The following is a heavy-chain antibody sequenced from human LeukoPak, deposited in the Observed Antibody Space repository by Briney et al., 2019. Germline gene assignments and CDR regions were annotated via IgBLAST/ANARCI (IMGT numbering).Heavy chain of an antibody. CDR1: GYTFTSYY. CDR2: INPNSGGT. Sequence: ASVKVSCKASGYTFTSYYMHWVRQAPGQGLEWMGWINPNSGGTNYAQKFQGRVTMTRDTSISTAYMELSRLRSDDTAVYYCAGVGGYCSSTSCLEYYYYYMDVWGKGTTVTVSS. J-gene: IGHJ6*03. D-gene: IGHD2-2*01. CDR3: AGVGGYCSSTSCLEYYYYYMDV. V-gene: IGHV1-2*02.